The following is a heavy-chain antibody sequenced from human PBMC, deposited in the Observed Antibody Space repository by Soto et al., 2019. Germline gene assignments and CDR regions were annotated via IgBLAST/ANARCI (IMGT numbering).Heavy chain of an antibody. CDR3: ARDLRITIFGVVISYGMDV. V-gene: IGHV1-69*13. J-gene: IGHJ6*02. D-gene: IGHD3-3*01. CDR2: IIPIFGTA. CDR1: GGTFSSYA. Sequence: SVKVSCKASGGTFSSYAISWVRQAPGQGLEWMGGIIPIFGTANYAQKFQGRVTITADESTSTAYMELSSLRSEDTAVYYCARDLRITIFGVVISYGMDVWGQGTTVTVSS.